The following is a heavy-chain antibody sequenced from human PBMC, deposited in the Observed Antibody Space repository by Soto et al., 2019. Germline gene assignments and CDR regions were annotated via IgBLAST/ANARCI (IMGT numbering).Heavy chain of an antibody. Sequence: ASVKVSCKASGGTFSSYAISWVRQAPGQGLEWMGGIIPIFGTANYAQKFRGRVTITADESTSTAYMELSSLRSEDTAVYYCARDRRARRDYYYGMDVWGQGTTVTVSS. V-gene: IGHV1-69*13. CDR3: ARDRRARRDYYYGMDV. CDR2: IIPIFGTA. CDR1: GGTFSSYA. J-gene: IGHJ6*02.